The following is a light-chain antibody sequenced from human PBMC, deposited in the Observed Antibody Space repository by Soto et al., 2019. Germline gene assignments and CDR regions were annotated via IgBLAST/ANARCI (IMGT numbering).Light chain of an antibody. V-gene: IGKV1-39*01. CDR2: AAS. Sequence: DIEMTQSPSSLSASVGDRVTITCRASQSISSSLNWYQQNPGKAPKLLIYAASSLQSGVPSRFSGSGSGPDFTLTISSLQPEDFAIYYCQQSYSSPLTFGGGTKVEI. J-gene: IGKJ4*01. CDR1: QSISSS. CDR3: QQSYSSPLT.